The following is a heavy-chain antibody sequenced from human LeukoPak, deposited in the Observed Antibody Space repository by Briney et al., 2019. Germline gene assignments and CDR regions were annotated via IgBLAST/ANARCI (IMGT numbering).Heavy chain of an antibody. CDR1: GGTFSSYA. CDR2: IIPIFGTA. J-gene: IGHJ5*02. Sequence: GASVKVSCKASGGTFSSYAISGVRQAPGQGLEWMGGIIPIFGTANYAQKFQGRVTISRDTSASTAYMELSGLRSEDTAVYFRQKTAYEILTGEIHNWFDPWGQGTLVTVSS. D-gene: IGHD3-9*01. CDR3: QKTAYEILTGEIHNWFDP. V-gene: IGHV1-69*05.